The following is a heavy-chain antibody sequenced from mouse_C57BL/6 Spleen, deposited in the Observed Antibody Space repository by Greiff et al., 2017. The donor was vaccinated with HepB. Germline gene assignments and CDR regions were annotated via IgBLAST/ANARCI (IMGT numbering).Heavy chain of an antibody. D-gene: IGHD2-3*01. CDR1: GFSLTSYG. Sequence: VKLVESGPGLVQPSQSLSITCTVSGFSLTSYGVHWVRQSPGKGLEWLGVIWSGGSTDYNAAFISRLSISKDNSKSQVFFKMNSLQADDTAIYYCARNDGYYDYAMDYWGQGTSVTVSS. CDR2: IWSGGST. CDR3: ARNDGYYDYAMDY. J-gene: IGHJ4*01. V-gene: IGHV2-2*01.